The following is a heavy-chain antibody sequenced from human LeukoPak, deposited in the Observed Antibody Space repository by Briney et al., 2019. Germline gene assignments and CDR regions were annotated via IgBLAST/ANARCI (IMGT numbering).Heavy chain of an antibody. CDR1: GFTFSSYS. V-gene: IGHV3-48*01. CDR2: ISSSSSTI. CDR3: ARDLYDFWKGYGMDV. J-gene: IGHJ6*02. D-gene: IGHD3-3*01. Sequence: GGSLRLSCAASGFTFSSYSMNWVRQAPGKGLEWVSYISSSSSTIYYADSVKGRFTISRDNAKNSLYLQMNSLRAEDTAVYYCARDLYDFWKGYGMDVWGQGTTVTVSS.